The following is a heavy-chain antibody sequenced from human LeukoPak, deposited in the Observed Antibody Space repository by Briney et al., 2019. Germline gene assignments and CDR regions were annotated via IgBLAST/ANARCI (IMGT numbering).Heavy chain of an antibody. J-gene: IGHJ4*02. D-gene: IGHD2-15*01. Sequence: PGGSLRLSCAASGFTFSSYAMTWVRQAPGKGLEWVSAISGSDGSTYYADSVKGRFTISRDNSKNTLYLQMNSLRAEDTAVYYCAKDFSGGAHFDYWGQGTLVTVSS. CDR1: GFTFSSYA. CDR2: ISGSDGST. CDR3: AKDFSGGAHFDY. V-gene: IGHV3-23*01.